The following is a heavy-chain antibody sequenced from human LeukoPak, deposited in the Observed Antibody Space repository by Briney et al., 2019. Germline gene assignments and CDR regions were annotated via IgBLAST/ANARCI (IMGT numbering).Heavy chain of an antibody. J-gene: IGHJ4*02. V-gene: IGHV5-51*01. Sequence: NHGESLKISFKGSGXSFTNYWIGWVRQMPGKGLEWMGIIYPGDSDTRYSPSFQGQVTISADKSINTAYLQWSSLKASDTAIYYCARRGEAMDPFDYWGQGTLVTVSS. CDR2: IYPGDSDT. CDR3: ARRGEAMDPFDY. D-gene: IGHD5-18*01. CDR1: GXSFTNYW.